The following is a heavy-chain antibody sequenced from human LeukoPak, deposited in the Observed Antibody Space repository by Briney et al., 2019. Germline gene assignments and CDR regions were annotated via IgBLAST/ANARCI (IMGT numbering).Heavy chain of an antibody. CDR3: AKDTAEYFGLDH. J-gene: IGHJ4*02. Sequence: GGSLRLSSVASGFTFDGYAMHWVRQAPGKGLEWVSGISWNSETKEYVDSVKGRFTISRDNAKNSLYLQMDALTPDDTALYYCAKDTAEYFGLDHWGLGTRVTVSS. CDR2: ISWNSETK. V-gene: IGHV3-9*01. D-gene: IGHD2/OR15-2a*01. CDR1: GFTFDGYA.